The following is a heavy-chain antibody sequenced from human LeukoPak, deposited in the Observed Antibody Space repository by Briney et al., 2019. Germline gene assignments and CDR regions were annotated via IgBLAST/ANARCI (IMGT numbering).Heavy chain of an antibody. Sequence: GGSLRLSCAASGFTFSSYWMSWVRQAPGKGPEWVANIKQDGSEKYYVDSVKGRFTISRDNAKNTLYLQMNSLRAEDTAVYHCAGRSSRKALYAFDIGGQGRMVTVSS. V-gene: IGHV3-7*01. J-gene: IGHJ3*02. CDR3: AGRSSRKALYAFDI. CDR1: GFTFSSYW. D-gene: IGHD6-13*01. CDR2: IKQDGSEK.